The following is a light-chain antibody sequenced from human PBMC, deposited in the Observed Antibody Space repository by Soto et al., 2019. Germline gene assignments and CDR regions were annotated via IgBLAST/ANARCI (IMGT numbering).Light chain of an antibody. V-gene: IGKV1-8*01. Sequence: ALRMTQSPSSFSASTGDRVTITCRASQGISSYLAWYQQKPGKAPKLLIYAASTLQSGVPSRFTANGSGTDFTLTLSCLQSEDFETYYCQQYYSYPFTFGPGTKVDIK. CDR1: QGISSY. CDR2: AAS. CDR3: QQYYSYPFT. J-gene: IGKJ3*01.